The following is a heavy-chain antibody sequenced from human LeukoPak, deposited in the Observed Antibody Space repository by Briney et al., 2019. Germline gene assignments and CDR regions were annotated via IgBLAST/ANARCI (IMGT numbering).Heavy chain of an antibody. CDR3: AKDNDLGYCSSTSCYTNDY. CDR2: ISWDGGST. CDR1: GFTFDDYA. J-gene: IGHJ4*02. D-gene: IGHD2-2*01. V-gene: IGHV3-43D*04. Sequence: PGGSLRLSCAASGFTFDDYAMHWVRQAPGKGLVWVSLISWDGGSTYYADSVKGRFTISRDNSKNSLYLQMNSLRAEDTALYYCAKDNDLGYCSSTSCYTNDYWGRGTLVTVSS.